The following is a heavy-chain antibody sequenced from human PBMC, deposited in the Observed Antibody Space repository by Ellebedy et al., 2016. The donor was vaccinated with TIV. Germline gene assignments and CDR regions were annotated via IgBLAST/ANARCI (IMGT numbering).Heavy chain of an antibody. CDR2: INPDNGVT. V-gene: IGHV1-2*02. D-gene: IGHD4-11*01. Sequence: AASVKVSCKASGYSFTSYGISWVRQAPGQGLEWVGWINPDNGVTVYEQKLQGRVTITGDTSISTVYMELSSLRSDDTAIYYCVRDLTNPVTGDYWGQGTLVFVSS. J-gene: IGHJ4*02. CDR3: VRDLTNPVTGDY. CDR1: GYSFTSYG.